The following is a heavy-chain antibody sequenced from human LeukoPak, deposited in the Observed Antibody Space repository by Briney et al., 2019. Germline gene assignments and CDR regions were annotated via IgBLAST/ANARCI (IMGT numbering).Heavy chain of an antibody. CDR1: GFTFSSYA. CDR3: AKGGLRLGELSSFDY. V-gene: IGHV3-23*01. D-gene: IGHD3-16*02. CDR2: ISGSGGST. J-gene: IGHJ4*02. Sequence: GGSLRLSCAASGFTFSSYAMSWVSQAPGKGLEWVSAISGSGGSTYYADSVKGRFTISRDNSKNTLYLQMNSLRAEDTAVYYCAKGGLRLGELSSFDYWGQGTLVTVSS.